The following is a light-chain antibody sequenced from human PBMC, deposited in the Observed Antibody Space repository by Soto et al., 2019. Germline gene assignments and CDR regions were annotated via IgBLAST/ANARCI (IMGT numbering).Light chain of an antibody. J-gene: IGLJ2*01. CDR3: AAWDDSLSGVI. CDR1: SSNIGGNY. Sequence: QSVLTQLPSASGTPGQRVTISCSGSSSNIGGNYVYWYQQFPGTAPKLLIYRNNQRPSGVPDRFSGSKSGTSASLAISGLRSEDEADYYCAAWDDSLSGVIFGGGTKLTVL. CDR2: RNN. V-gene: IGLV1-47*01.